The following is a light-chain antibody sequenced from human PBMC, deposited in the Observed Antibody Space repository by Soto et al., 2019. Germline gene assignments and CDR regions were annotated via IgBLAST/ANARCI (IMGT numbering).Light chain of an antibody. J-gene: IGKJ4*01. CDR1: QSFSSRY. Sequence: ENVLTQSPGTLSLSPGERATLSCRASQSFSSRYLAWYQQKPGQAPRLLIYGASTRATGIPDRFSGSGSGTDFTLTISRLEPEDFAVYYCQQFSSYPLTFGGGTKVDI. CDR3: QQFSSYPLT. CDR2: GAS. V-gene: IGKV3-20*01.